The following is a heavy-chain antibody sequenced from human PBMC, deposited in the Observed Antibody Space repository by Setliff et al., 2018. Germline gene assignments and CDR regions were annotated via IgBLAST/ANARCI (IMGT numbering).Heavy chain of an antibody. CDR3: ARDHIWAFDY. CDR1: GFTFSYAW. Sequence: PGGSLRLSCAVSGFTFSYAWMHWVRQAPGKGLEWVTYITSGGGSTTHYADSVRGRFTISRDNAQNTLYLQMNSLRAEDTAVYFCARDHIWAFDYWGLGTLVTVSS. D-gene: IGHD2-21*01. CDR2: ITSGGGSTT. J-gene: IGHJ4*02. V-gene: IGHV3-48*01.